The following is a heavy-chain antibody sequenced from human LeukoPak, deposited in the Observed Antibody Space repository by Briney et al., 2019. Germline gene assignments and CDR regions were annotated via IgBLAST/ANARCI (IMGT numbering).Heavy chain of an antibody. CDR2: IKQDGSEK. V-gene: IGHV3-7*01. J-gene: IGHJ4*02. D-gene: IGHD6-19*01. CDR3: ARDRVDSSDWETYFDY. CDR1: GFTFSSYW. Sequence: PGGSLRLSCAASGFTFSSYWMHWVRQAPGKGLEWVANIKQDGSEKYNVDSVKGRFTISRDNAKNSLYLQMNSLRAEDTAVYYCARDRVDSSDWETYFDYWGQGTLVTVSP.